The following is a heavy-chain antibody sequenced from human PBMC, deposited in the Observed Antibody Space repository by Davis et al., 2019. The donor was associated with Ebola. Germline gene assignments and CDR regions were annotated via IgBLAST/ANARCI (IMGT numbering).Heavy chain of an antibody. CDR1: GFTFDDYG. CDR3: ARAIVGATHAFDY. J-gene: IGHJ4*02. Sequence: GESLKNSCAASGFTFDDYGMSWVRQAPGKGLEWVSGINWNGGSTGYADSVKGRFTISRDNAKNSLYLQMNSLRAEDTALYYCARAIVGATHAFDYWGQGTLVTVSS. CDR2: INWNGGST. D-gene: IGHD1-26*01. V-gene: IGHV3-20*04.